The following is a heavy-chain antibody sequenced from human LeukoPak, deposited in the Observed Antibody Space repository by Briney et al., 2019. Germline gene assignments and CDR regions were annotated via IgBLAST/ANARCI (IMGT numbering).Heavy chain of an antibody. CDR1: GGSISSNSYY. V-gene: IGHV4-39*07. D-gene: IGHD4-17*01. Sequence: SETLSLTCTVSGGSISSNSYYRGWIRQPPGKGLEWIGSIYYSGSTYYNPSLKSRVTISVDTSKNQFSLKLSSVTAADTAVYYCARGLNRNDYGDYGYWGQGTLVTVSS. CDR3: ARGLNRNDYGDYGY. J-gene: IGHJ4*02. CDR2: IYYSGST.